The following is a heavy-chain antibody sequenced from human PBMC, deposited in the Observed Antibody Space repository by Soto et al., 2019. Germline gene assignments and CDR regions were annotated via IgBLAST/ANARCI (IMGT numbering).Heavy chain of an antibody. CDR1: GGSISSGGSY. CDR3: VRYCSTTKCPFDY. J-gene: IGHJ4*02. Sequence: SETLSLTVTVSGGSISSGGSYWGWIRQPPGKGLEWIGYIYYSGNTILNASLRSRVTLSVDTSKNQFSLNLSSVTAADTAVYYCVRYCSTTKCPFDYWGQGALVTVST. CDR2: IYYSGNT. D-gene: IGHD2-2*01. V-gene: IGHV4-30-4*01.